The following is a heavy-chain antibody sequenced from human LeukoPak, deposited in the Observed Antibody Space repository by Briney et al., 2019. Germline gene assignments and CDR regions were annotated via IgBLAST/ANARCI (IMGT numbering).Heavy chain of an antibody. Sequence: GGSLRLSCAASGFTFVDYNMHWVRQAPGEGLEWVSSITWNSGNIAYADSVKGRFTISRDNAKNPLFLQMNSLTIEDTALYYCAKAPLTTSGTHYLDSWGQGTLVTVSP. CDR2: ITWNSGNI. CDR1: GFTFVDYN. J-gene: IGHJ4*02. V-gene: IGHV3-9*01. CDR3: AKAPLTTSGTHYLDS. D-gene: IGHD1-26*01.